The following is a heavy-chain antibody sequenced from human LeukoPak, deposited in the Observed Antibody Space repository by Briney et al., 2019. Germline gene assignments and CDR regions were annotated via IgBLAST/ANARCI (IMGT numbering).Heavy chain of an antibody. D-gene: IGHD3-22*01. CDR2: INPSGGST. CDR1: GYTFTSYY. V-gene: IGHV1-46*01. Sequence: ASVKVSCKASGYTFTSYYMHWVRQAPGQGLEWMGIINPSGGSTSYAQKFQGRVTMTRDMSTSTVYMELSSLRSEDTAVYYCARTYYYDSSGYYQYYFDYWGQGTLVTVSS. CDR3: ARTYYYDSSGYYQYYFDY. J-gene: IGHJ4*02.